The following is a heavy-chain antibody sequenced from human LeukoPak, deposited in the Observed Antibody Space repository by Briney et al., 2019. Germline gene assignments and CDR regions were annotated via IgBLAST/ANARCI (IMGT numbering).Heavy chain of an antibody. Sequence: SETLSLTCTVSGGSISSYYWSWIRQPAGKGLEWIGRIYTSGSTNYNPSLKSRVTMSVDTSKNQFSLKLSSVTAADTAVYYCARDQIVVVPAAIGDYYYYMDVWGKGTTVTVSS. J-gene: IGHJ6*03. V-gene: IGHV4-4*07. D-gene: IGHD2-2*01. CDR2: IYTSGST. CDR3: ARDQIVVVPAAIGDYYYYMDV. CDR1: GGSISSYY.